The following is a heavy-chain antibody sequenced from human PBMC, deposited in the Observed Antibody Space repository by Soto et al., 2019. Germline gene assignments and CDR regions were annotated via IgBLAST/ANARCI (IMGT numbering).Heavy chain of an antibody. J-gene: IGHJ4*02. Sequence: QVQLQQWGAGLLKPSETLSLTCAVYGGSFSGYYWSWIRQPPGKGLEWIGEINHSGSTNYNPSLKSRVTISVDTSKNQFSLKLSSVTAADTAVYCCARTVKGSGSERTFDYWGQGTLVTVSS. CDR2: INHSGST. D-gene: IGHD3-10*01. CDR3: ARTVKGSGSERTFDY. CDR1: GGSFSGYY. V-gene: IGHV4-34*01.